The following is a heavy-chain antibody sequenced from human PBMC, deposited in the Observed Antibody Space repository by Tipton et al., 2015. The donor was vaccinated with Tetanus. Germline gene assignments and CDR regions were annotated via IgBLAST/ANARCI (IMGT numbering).Heavy chain of an antibody. CDR3: ARPSTTVTPRAFYV. CDR1: GGSFSGTY. V-gene: IGHV4-34*01. J-gene: IGHJ3*01. CDR2: INHRGGT. D-gene: IGHD4-17*01. Sequence: TLSLTCAVSGGSFSGTYWSWVRQPPGKGLEWIGEINHRGGTMYNPSLKSRVTISGSTSKNRFSLKLTSLTAADAAVYYCARPSTTVTPRAFYVWGQGTMVTVSS.